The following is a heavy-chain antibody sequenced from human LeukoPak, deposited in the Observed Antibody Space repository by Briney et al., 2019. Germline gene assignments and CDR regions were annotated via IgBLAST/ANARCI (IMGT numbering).Heavy chain of an antibody. Sequence: PSETLSLTCAVYGRSFSGYYWTWIRQTPGKGLEWIGEINHSGITDYNPSLRSRVTISVDTSKNQFSLKLSSVTAADTAIYYCARAVIVVAAAAQRNWFDPWGQGTLVTVSS. D-gene: IGHD2-15*01. V-gene: IGHV4-34*01. CDR1: GRSFSGYY. CDR2: INHSGIT. CDR3: ARAVIVVAAAAQRNWFDP. J-gene: IGHJ5*02.